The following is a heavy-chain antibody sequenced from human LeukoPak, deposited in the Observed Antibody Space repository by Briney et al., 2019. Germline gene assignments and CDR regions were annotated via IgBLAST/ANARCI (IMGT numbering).Heavy chain of an antibody. CDR1: GGTFSSYA. J-gene: IGHJ4*02. V-gene: IGHV1-69*06. CDR2: IIPIFGTA. D-gene: IGHD6-19*01. CDR3: ARDGYSSGWQDY. Sequence: SVKVSCKASGGTFSSYAISWVRQAPGQGLEWMGGIIPIFGTANYAQKFQGRVTITADKSTSTAYMELSSLRSEDTAVYYCARDGYSSGWQDYWGQGTLVTVSS.